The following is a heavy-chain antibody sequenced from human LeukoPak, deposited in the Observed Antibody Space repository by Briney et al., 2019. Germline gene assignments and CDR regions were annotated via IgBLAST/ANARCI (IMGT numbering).Heavy chain of an antibody. Sequence: PGGSLRLSCAASGFTFSSYSMNWVRQAPGKGLEWVSSISSSSSYIYYADSVKGRFTISRDNAKNSLYLQMNSLRAEDTAVYYCARRLVAPYYYYYYMDVWGKGTTVTVSS. J-gene: IGHJ6*03. CDR3: ARRLVAPYYYYYYMDV. CDR2: ISSSSSYI. CDR1: GFTFSSYS. V-gene: IGHV3-21*01. D-gene: IGHD2-15*01.